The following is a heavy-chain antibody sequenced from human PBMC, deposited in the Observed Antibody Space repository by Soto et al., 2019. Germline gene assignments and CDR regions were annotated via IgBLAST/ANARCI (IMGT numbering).Heavy chain of an antibody. CDR2: TNPNTGAT. CDR1: GYSFTGFH. D-gene: IGHD4-4*01. V-gene: IGHV1-2*02. J-gene: IGHJ5*02. CDR3: AREDSSNWFDP. Sequence: ASVKVSCKTSGYSFTGFHIHWVRQAPGQGLEWMGWTNPNTGATNYAQKFQGRVIMSRDTSISTAYMELNRLRLDDTAVYFCAREDSSNWFDPWGQGSMVTVYS.